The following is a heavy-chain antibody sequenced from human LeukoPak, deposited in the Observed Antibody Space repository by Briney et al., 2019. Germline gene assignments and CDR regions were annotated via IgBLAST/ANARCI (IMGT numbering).Heavy chain of an antibody. V-gene: IGHV6-1*01. D-gene: IGHD3-10*01. CDR1: GDSVSSNSAA. J-gene: IGHJ2*01. Sequence: QTLSLTCASSGDSVSSNSAALNWIRQSPSRGLEWLGRTYYRSKWYNDYAVSLKSRITINPDTSKNQFSLQLNSVTPEDTAVYYCARDGQEGSGSYTVRAWYFDLWGRGTLVTVSS. CDR3: ARDGQEGSGSYTVRAWYFDL. CDR2: TYYRSKWYN.